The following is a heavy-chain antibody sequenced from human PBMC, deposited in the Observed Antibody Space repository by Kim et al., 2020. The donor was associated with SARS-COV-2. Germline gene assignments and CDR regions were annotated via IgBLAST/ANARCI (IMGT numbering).Heavy chain of an antibody. CDR2: INTNTGNP. J-gene: IGHJ6*02. V-gene: IGHV7-4-1*02. CDR3: ARVVEGARVLLWFGELGEYYYGMDV. CDR1: GYTFTSYA. Sequence: ASVKVSCKASGYTFTSYAMNWVRQAPGQGLEWMGWINTNTGNPTYAQGFTGRFVFSLDTSVSTAYLQISSLKAEDTAVYYCARVVEGARVLLWFGELGEYYYGMDVWGQGTTVTVSS. D-gene: IGHD3-10*01.